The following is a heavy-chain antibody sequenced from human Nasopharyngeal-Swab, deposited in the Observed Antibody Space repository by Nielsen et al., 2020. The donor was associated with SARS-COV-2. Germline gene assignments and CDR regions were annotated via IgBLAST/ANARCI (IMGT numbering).Heavy chain of an antibody. J-gene: IGHJ4*02. CDR3: ARPSPYGDYSFDY. D-gene: IGHD4-17*01. V-gene: IGHV7-4-1*01. CDR2: INTNTGSP. Sequence: ASGKVACKASGYTFTTHAMNWERQAPGQGLEWMGWINTNTGSPRYAQGFTGRFVFSLDISVSTAYLQIRSLKPEDTAVYFCARPSPYGDYSFDYWGQGTLVTVSS. CDR1: GYTFTTHA.